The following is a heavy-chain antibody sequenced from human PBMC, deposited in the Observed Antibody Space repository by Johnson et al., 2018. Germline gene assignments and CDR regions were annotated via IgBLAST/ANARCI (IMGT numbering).Heavy chain of an antibody. CDR1: GFTFSSYG. CDR3: GKDRGDYAGYYHMDV. D-gene: IGHD4-17*01. CDR2: ISYDGSNK. V-gene: IGHV3-30*18. J-gene: IGHJ6*03. Sequence: QVQLVQSGGGVVQPGRSLRLSCAASGFTFSSYGMHWVRQAPGKGLEWVAVISYDGSNKYYADSVKGRFTISRDNSKNTLYLQMNSLRAEDTAVYYLGKDRGDYAGYYHMDVWGKGTTVTGSS.